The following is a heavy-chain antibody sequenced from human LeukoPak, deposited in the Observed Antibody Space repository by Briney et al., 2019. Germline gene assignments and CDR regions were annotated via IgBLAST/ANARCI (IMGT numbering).Heavy chain of an antibody. Sequence: SETLSLTCTVAGGSISSTTYYWGWIRQLPGKGLEWIGSIYYSGSTYYNPSLKSRVTISVDTSKNQFSLKLSSVTAADTAVYYCARQGELAIDYWGQGTLVTVSS. D-gene: IGHD1-26*01. J-gene: IGHJ4*02. CDR1: GGSISSTTYY. V-gene: IGHV4-39*01. CDR2: IYYSGST. CDR3: ARQGELAIDY.